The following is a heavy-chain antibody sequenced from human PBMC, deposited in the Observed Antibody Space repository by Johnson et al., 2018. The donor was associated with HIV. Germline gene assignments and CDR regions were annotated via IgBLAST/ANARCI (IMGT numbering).Heavy chain of an antibody. CDR2: ISWNSGSI. CDR3: ARGEGAFDI. Sequence: VQLVESGGGLVQPGRSLRLSCAASGFTFDDYAMHWVRQAPGKGLEWVSGISWNSGSIGYADSVKGRFTISRDNSKNTLYVQMNSLRAEDTALYYCARGEGAFDIWGQGTMVTVSS. CDR1: GFTFDDYA. V-gene: IGHV3-9*01. J-gene: IGHJ3*02.